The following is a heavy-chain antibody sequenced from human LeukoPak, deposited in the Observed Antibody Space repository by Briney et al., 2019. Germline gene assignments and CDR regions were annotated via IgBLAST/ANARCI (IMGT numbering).Heavy chain of an antibody. Sequence: ASVKVSCKASGYTFTGYYMHWVRQAPGQGLEWMGWINPNSGGTNYAQKFQGRVTITTDESTSTAYMELSSLRSEDTAVYYCARDQGHYYDSSGYHTFDYWGQGTLVTVSS. CDR2: INPNSGGT. D-gene: IGHD3-22*01. J-gene: IGHJ4*02. CDR1: GYTFTGYY. V-gene: IGHV1-2*02. CDR3: ARDQGHYYDSSGYHTFDY.